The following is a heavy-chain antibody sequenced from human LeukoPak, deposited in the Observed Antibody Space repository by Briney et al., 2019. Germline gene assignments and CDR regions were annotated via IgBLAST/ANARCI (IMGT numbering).Heavy chain of an antibody. J-gene: IGHJ6*03. Sequence: GASVKVSCKASGYTFTGYYMHWVRQAPGQGLEWMGWINPNSGGTNYAQKLQGRVTMTTDTSTSTAYMELRSLRSDDTAVYYCARAGPYSSGWLRSGYYYYYMDVWGKGTTVTVSS. CDR2: INPNSGGT. CDR1: GYTFTGYY. V-gene: IGHV1-2*02. D-gene: IGHD6-19*01. CDR3: ARAGPYSSGWLRSGYYYYYMDV.